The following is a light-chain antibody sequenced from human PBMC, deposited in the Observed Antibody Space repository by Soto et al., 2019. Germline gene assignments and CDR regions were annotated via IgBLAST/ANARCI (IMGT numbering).Light chain of an antibody. CDR1: QNVGTW. V-gene: IGKV1-5*01. Sequence: DIQMTQSPSTLSAFVGDRVTITCRASQNVGTWLAWYQQKPGKAPKLLIFDASTLDRGVPSRFSGSGSGTHFTLTISSLQPDDFATYFCQQYKSFSPCTFGQGTKLDLK. J-gene: IGKJ2*02. CDR2: DAS. CDR3: QQYKSFSPCT.